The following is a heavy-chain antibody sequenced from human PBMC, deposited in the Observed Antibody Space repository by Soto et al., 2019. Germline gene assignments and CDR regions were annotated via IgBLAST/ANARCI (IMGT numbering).Heavy chain of an antibody. V-gene: IGHV3-23*01. CDR2: IGGRGDST. Sequence: EVQLLESGGGLVQPGGSLRLSCAASGFTFSSYAMSWVRQAPGKGLEWVSAIGGRGDSTYYADSVKGRFTISRDNSRDTLYLQMNRLRAEDTAVYYCAKDLIYGYNSGRPFYYWGQGTLVTVSS. D-gene: IGHD6-19*01. CDR3: AKDLIYGYNSGRPFYY. J-gene: IGHJ4*02. CDR1: GFTFSSYA.